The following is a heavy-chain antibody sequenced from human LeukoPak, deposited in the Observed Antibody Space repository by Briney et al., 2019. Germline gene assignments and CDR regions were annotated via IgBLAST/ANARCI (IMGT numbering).Heavy chain of an antibody. Sequence: PGGSLRLSCAASGFTFTNYWMHWVRQAPGKGLVWVSRIQGDGRTTTYADSVKGRFTISRDNARNTLYLQMDSLRAEDTAVYYCVTGPLVRGLITWANWGQGTLVTVSS. CDR2: IQGDGRTT. V-gene: IGHV3-74*01. D-gene: IGHD3-10*01. CDR3: VTGPLVRGLITWAN. CDR1: GFTFTNYW. J-gene: IGHJ4*02.